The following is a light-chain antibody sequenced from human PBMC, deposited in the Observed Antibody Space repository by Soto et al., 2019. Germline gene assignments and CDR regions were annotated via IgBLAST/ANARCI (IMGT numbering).Light chain of an antibody. V-gene: IGLV1-40*01. J-gene: IGLJ1*01. CDR1: SSNIGSTYD. CDR2: GNT. CDR3: QSYDDSLSVHYV. Sequence: QSALTQPPSVSGAPGQRVTISCTGSSSNIGSTYDVQWYQQLPGTAPKLLIHGNTNRPSGVPDRFSGYKSGTSASLAITGLQADDEADYYCQSYDDSLSVHYVFGTGTKATV.